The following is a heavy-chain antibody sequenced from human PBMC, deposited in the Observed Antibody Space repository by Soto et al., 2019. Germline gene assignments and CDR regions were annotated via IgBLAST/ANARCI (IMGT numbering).Heavy chain of an antibody. J-gene: IGHJ4*02. Sequence: SVKVSCKASGYTFTCCSLHWLQQAPGQGLERMRWITLYNGNTNYAKKFQGRVTITRDMSLRTAYIELSSLRSEDSAVYYWARFGYGGASYYFDYWGQGTLVTV. CDR1: GYTFTCCS. CDR3: ARFGYGGASYYFDY. V-gene: IGHV1-45*02. CDR2: ITLYNGNT. D-gene: IGHD4-17*01.